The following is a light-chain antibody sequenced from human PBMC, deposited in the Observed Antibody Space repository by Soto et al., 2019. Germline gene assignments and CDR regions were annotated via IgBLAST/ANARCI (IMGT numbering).Light chain of an antibody. CDR2: YAS. CDR3: QQYDKWQHT. J-gene: IGKJ2*01. CDR1: QNLSRN. Sequence: EMVMTQSPATLSVSPGERATLSCRASQNLSRNLAWYQQQPGQAPRLLIFYASTRATGIPARFSGSGAGTDFTLTLSGLQSGDFAVYFCQQYDKWQHTFVPGTKLEIK. V-gene: IGKV3-15*01.